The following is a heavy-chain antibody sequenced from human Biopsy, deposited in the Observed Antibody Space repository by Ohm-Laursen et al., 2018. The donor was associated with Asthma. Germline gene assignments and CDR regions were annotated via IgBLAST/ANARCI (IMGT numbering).Heavy chain of an antibody. CDR3: ARIPRRSGSYFVDY. D-gene: IGHD3-22*01. V-gene: IGHV4-31*03. CDR1: GGSINIGDYY. J-gene: IGHJ4*02. CDR2: IHHSGTS. Sequence: ILSLTCTVSGGSINIGDYYWSWIRQHPVKGLEWIGYIHHSGTSYFNPSLKSRVSFSRDTSKNQFSLRLSSVTAADTAMYYCARIPRRSGSYFVDYWGQGTLVTVSS.